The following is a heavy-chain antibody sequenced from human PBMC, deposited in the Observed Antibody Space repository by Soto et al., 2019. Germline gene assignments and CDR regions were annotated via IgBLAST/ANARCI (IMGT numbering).Heavy chain of an antibody. CDR2: ISSSSSTI. Sequence: GGSLRLSCAASGLTFGSYSMNWVRQAPGKGLEWVSYISSSSSTIYYADSVKGRFTISRDNAKNSLYLQMNSLRDEDTAVYYCAREIYGYSSGWYLYGMDVWGQGTTVTVSS. CDR1: GLTFGSYS. CDR3: AREIYGYSSGWYLYGMDV. V-gene: IGHV3-48*02. J-gene: IGHJ6*02. D-gene: IGHD6-19*01.